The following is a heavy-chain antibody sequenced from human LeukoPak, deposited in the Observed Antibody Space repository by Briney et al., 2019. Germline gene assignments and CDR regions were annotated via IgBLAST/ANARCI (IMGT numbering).Heavy chain of an antibody. CDR2: ISGSSGDT. CDR1: GFMFSNYG. J-gene: IGHJ3*02. CDR3: ARRSSDDAFDI. Sequence: ASVKVSCKASGFMFSNYGIIWVRQAPGQGFEWLGWISGSSGDTYYTRRFQGRFTMTPDTSTNTAYMELRSLRSDDTAVYYCARRSSDDAFDIWGQGTMVTVSS. V-gene: IGHV1-18*04.